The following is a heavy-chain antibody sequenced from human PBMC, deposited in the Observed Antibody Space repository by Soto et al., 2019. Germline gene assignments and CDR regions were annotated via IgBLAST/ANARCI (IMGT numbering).Heavy chain of an antibody. Sequence: VASVKVSCKASGGTFSSYAISWVRQAPGQGLEWMGGIIPIFGTANYAQKFQGRVTITADESTSTAYMELSSLRSEETAVYYCARDLYSSSRAAYYYGMDVWRQGTTVTVSS. D-gene: IGHD6-6*01. V-gene: IGHV1-69*13. CDR3: ARDLYSSSRAAYYYGMDV. CDR1: GGTFSSYA. CDR2: IIPIFGTA. J-gene: IGHJ6*02.